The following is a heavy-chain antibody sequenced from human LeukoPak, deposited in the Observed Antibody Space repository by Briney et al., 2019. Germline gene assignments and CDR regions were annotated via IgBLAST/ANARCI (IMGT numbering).Heavy chain of an antibody. D-gene: IGHD1-1*01. V-gene: IGHV4-59*11. CDR1: GGSISSHY. J-gene: IGHJ3*02. Sequence: SETLSLTCTVSGGSISSHYWSWIRQPPGKGLEWIGYIYYSGSTNYNPSLKSRVTISVDTSKNQFSLKLSSVTAADTAVFYCARAYDGYAFDIWGQGTMVAVSS. CDR2: IYYSGST. CDR3: ARAYDGYAFDI.